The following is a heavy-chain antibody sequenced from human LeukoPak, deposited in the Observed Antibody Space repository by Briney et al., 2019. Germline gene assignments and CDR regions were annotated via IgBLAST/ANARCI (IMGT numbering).Heavy chain of an antibody. Sequence: GASVKVSCKASGYTFTSYGISWVRQAPGQGLEWMGWISAYNGNTNYAQKLKGRVTMTTDTSTSTAYMELRSLRSDDTAVYYCARDKLRFLEWLGDNWFDPWGQGTLVTVSS. CDR3: ARDKLRFLEWLGDNWFDP. D-gene: IGHD3-3*01. V-gene: IGHV1-18*01. CDR2: ISAYNGNT. J-gene: IGHJ5*02. CDR1: GYTFTSYG.